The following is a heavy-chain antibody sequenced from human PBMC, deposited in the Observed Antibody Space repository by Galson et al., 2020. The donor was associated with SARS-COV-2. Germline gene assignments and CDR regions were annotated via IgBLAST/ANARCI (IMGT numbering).Heavy chain of an antibody. J-gene: IGHJ4*02. CDR2: LNPNSGNT. CDR3: ARGGYDFWPALDY. Sequence: ASVKVSCKASGYTFTSYDINWVRQATGQGLEWMGWLNPNSGNTGYAQKIQGRVTMTRNTSISTAYMELSSLRSEDTAVYYCARGGYDFWPALDYWGQGTLVTVSS. D-gene: IGHD3-3*01. V-gene: IGHV1-8*01. CDR1: GYTFTSYD.